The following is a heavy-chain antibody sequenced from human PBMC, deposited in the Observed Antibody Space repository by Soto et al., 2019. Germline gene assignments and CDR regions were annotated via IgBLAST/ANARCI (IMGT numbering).Heavy chain of an antibody. CDR1: GGTFSSYA. V-gene: IGHV1-69*01. CDR3: AREQGGASSGPGGY. CDR2: IIPIFGTA. D-gene: IGHD6-19*01. Sequence: QVQLVQSGAEVKKPGSSVNVSCKASGGTFSSYAISWVRQAPGQGLEGMGGIIPIFGTANYAQKFQGRVTITADDSTSTAYMELGSLRSEDTAVYYCAREQGGASSGPGGYWGQGTLVTVSS. J-gene: IGHJ4*02.